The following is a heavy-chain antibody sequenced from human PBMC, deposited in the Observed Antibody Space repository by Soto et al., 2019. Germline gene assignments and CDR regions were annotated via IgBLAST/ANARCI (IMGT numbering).Heavy chain of an antibody. CDR2: ISYDGSNK. J-gene: IGHJ4*02. D-gene: IGHD1-26*01. Sequence: QVQLVESGGGVVQPGRSLRLSCAASGFTFSSYAMHWVRQAPGKGLEWVAVISYDGSNKYYADSVKGRFTISRDNSKNSLYLQMNSLRAEDTAVYYCAREWELLWGYFDYWGQGTLVTVSS. CDR1: GFTFSSYA. V-gene: IGHV3-30-3*01. CDR3: AREWELLWGYFDY.